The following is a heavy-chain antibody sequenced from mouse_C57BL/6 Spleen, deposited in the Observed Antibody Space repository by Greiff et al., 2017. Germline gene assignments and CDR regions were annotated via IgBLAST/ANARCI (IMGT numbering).Heavy chain of an antibody. CDR1: GYSITSGYY. V-gene: IGHV3-6*01. CDR3: AREDYYGRGYFDY. CDR2: ISYDGSN. Sequence: EVKLMESGPGLVKPSQSLSLTCSVTGYSITSGYYWNWIRQFPGNKLEWMGYISYDGSNNYNPSLKNRISITRDTSKNQFFLKLNSVTTEDTATYYCAREDYYGRGYFDYWGQGTTLTVSS. J-gene: IGHJ2*01. D-gene: IGHD1-1*01.